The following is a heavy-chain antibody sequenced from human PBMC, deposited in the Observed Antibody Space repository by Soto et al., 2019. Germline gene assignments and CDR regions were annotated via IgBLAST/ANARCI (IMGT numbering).Heavy chain of an antibody. V-gene: IGHV1-69*13. D-gene: IGHD2-15*01. CDR3: ASEHEDVGSSDAFDV. Sequence: QVHLVQSGAEVKKPGSSVKVSCKYSGGTFRTESINWVRQAPGQGLEWMGGILPFFGTADYAPRLQGMVTSTADAATTAAYMEMSTLPSQDPAAYCAASEHEDVGSSDAFDVWRQGTMVTVSS. J-gene: IGHJ3*01. CDR2: ILPFFGTA. CDR1: GGTFRTES.